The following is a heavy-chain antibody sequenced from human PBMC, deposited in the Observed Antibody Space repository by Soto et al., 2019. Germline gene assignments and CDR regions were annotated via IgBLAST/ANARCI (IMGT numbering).Heavy chain of an antibody. Sequence: GASVKVSCKASGYTFTGYYMHWVRQAPGQGLEWMGWINPNSGGTNYAQKFQGRVTMTRDTSISTAYMGLSRLRSDDTAVYYCARDSLLRDYYYYYGMDVWGQGTTVTVSS. CDR3: ARDSLLRDYYYYYGMDV. J-gene: IGHJ6*02. D-gene: IGHD3-3*01. CDR2: INPNSGGT. V-gene: IGHV1-2*02. CDR1: GYTFTGYY.